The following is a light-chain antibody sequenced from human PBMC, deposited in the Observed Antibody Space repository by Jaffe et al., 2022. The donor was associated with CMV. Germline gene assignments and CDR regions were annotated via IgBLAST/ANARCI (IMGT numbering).Light chain of an antibody. CDR1: SSDIGTYNY. CDR3: SSYTTSGPV. V-gene: IGLV2-14*03. Sequence: QSALTQPASVSGSPGQSITISCTGTSSDIGTYNYVSWYQQHPGKAPKFIIYDVSNRPSGISNRFSASKSGNTASLTISGLQAEDEADYYCSSYTTSGPVFGGGTKLTVL. J-gene: IGLJ2*01. CDR2: DVS.